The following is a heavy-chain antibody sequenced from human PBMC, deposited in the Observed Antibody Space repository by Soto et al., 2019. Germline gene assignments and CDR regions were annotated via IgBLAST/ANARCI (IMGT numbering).Heavy chain of an antibody. CDR2: ISAYSGGT. CDR1: GYTFTSYG. Sequence: ASGKVSCKASGYTFTSYGISWVRQAPGQGLEWMGWISAYSGGTNYAQKFQGRVTMTRDTSISTAYMELSRLRSDDTAVYYCARAMITMVRPYYYGMDVWGQGTTVTVSS. V-gene: IGHV1-2*02. D-gene: IGHD3-10*01. J-gene: IGHJ6*02. CDR3: ARAMITMVRPYYYGMDV.